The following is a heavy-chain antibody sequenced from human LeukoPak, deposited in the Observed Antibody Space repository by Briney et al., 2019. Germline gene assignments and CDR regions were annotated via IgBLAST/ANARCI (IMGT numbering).Heavy chain of an antibody. CDR3: AKATSGSGDYHFDY. CDR2: IREDGNEK. Sequence: GGSLRLSCVASGFTLSSYWMSWVRQAPGKGLEWVANIREDGNEKYYVDSVKGRFTISRDNAKNSLWLQMNSLRAEDTAVYYCAKATSGSGDYHFDYWGQGTLVTVSS. D-gene: IGHD3-22*01. J-gene: IGHJ4*02. V-gene: IGHV3-7*03. CDR1: GFTLSSYW.